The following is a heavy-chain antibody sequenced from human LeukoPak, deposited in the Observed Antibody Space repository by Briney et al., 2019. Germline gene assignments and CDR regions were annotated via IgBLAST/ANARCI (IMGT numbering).Heavy chain of an antibody. CDR2: IIPIFGTA. V-gene: IGHV1-69*13. CDR3: ARDLAAAGTIGY. J-gene: IGHJ4*02. CDR1: GGTFSSYA. Sequence: GASVKVSCKASGGTFSSYAISWVRQAPGQGLEWMGGIIPIFGTANYAQKFQGRVTITADESTSTAYMELSSLRSEDTAVYYCARDLAAAGTIGYWGQGTLVTVSS. D-gene: IGHD6-13*01.